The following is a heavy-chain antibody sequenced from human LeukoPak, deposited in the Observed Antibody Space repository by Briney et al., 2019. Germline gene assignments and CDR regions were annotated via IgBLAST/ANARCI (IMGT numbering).Heavy chain of an antibody. D-gene: IGHD2-15*01. CDR2: ISGSGGST. CDR1: GFTFSNYA. J-gene: IGHJ6*03. Sequence: GGSLRLSCAASGFTFSNYAMSWVRQAPGKGLEWVSAISGSGGSTYYADSVKGRFTISRDNSKNTLYLQMNSLRAEDTAVYYCAKGRGGYYYYYYMDVWGKGTTVTVSS. CDR3: AKGRGGYYYYYYMDV. V-gene: IGHV3-23*01.